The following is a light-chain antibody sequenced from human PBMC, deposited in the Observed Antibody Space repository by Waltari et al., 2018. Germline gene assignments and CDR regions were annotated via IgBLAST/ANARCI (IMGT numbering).Light chain of an antibody. V-gene: IGKV1-12*01. J-gene: IGKJ2*01. Sequence: DIQMTQSPSSVSASVGDRVTITRRASQGISSWLAWYQQRPGKAPKLLIYAASSLHSGVPSRFSGSGSGTDFTLTITSLQPEDFVIYYCQQADSFPYTFGQGTKLEIK. CDR2: AAS. CDR3: QQADSFPYT. CDR1: QGISSW.